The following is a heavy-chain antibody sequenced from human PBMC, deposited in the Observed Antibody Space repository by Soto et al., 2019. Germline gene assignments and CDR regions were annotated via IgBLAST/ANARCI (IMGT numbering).Heavy chain of an antibody. D-gene: IGHD3-10*01. CDR3: AHRHYYGSGNLGMDA. CDR2: IYGVDDK. V-gene: IGHV2-5*02. CDR1: GFSLTSSGVG. Sequence: QITLKESGPALVKPTQTLTLTCTFSGFSLTSSGVGVGWVRQPPGKALEWLALIYGVDDKRYSPSLKSRLTITGDTSKNQVVLTLTDLDPEDTGTYYCAHRHYYGSGNLGMDAWGQGTTVTVSS. J-gene: IGHJ6*02.